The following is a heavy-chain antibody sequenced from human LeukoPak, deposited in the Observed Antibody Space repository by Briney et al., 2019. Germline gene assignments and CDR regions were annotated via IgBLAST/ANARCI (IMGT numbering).Heavy chain of an antibody. D-gene: IGHD3-10*01. Sequence: SETLSLTCAVSGYSISSGYYWGWIRQPPGKGLEWIGSIYHSGSTYYNPSLKSRVTISVDTSKNQFSLKLSSVTAADTAVYYCAREVFGRRLAIDYWGQGTLVTVSS. CDR1: GYSISSGYY. J-gene: IGHJ4*02. V-gene: IGHV4-38-2*02. CDR2: IYHSGST. CDR3: AREVFGRRLAIDY.